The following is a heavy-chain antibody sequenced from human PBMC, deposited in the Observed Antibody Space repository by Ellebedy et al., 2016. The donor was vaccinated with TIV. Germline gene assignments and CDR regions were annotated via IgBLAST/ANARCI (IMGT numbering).Heavy chain of an antibody. Sequence: GESLKISXAASGFTFSHYGMFWVRQAPGKVLEWVTLISYDGSNKYHAESVKDRFTISRDNSMNRLYLEMSSLRAEDTAVYYCAKALETATIWDAFDTWGQGTMVTVSS. D-gene: IGHD5-24*01. V-gene: IGHV3-30*13. CDR3: AKALETATIWDAFDT. CDR2: ISYDGSNK. CDR1: GFTFSHYG. J-gene: IGHJ3*02.